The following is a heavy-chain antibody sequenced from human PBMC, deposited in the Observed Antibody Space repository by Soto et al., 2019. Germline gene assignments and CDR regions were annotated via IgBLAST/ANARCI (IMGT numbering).Heavy chain of an antibody. CDR2: IKSKTDGGTK. D-gene: IGHD2-15*01. CDR3: TTSSAVARRVYYYYYYMDV. Sequence: GGSLRLSCAASGFTFSNAWMSWVRQAPGKGLEWVGRIKSKTDGGTKDYAAPVKGRFTISRDDSKNTLYLQMNSLKTEDTAVYYYTTSSAVARRVYYYYYYMDVWGKGTTVTVSS. CDR1: GFTFSNAW. J-gene: IGHJ6*03. V-gene: IGHV3-15*01.